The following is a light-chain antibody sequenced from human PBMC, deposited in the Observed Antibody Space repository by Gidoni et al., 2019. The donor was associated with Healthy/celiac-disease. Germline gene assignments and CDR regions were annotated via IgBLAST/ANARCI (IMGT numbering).Light chain of an antibody. CDR3: QQYNSWPYT. V-gene: IGKV3-15*01. CDR1: QSVSSN. Sequence: EIALTQSPATLSVSPGDRATLSCRASQSVSSNLAWYQQKPGQAPRLLIYGASTRATGIPARFSGSGSGTEFTLTISSLQSEDFAVYYCQQYNSWPYTFGQGTKLEIK. J-gene: IGKJ2*01. CDR2: GAS.